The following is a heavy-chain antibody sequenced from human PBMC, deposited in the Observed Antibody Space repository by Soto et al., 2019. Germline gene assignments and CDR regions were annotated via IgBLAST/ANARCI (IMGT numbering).Heavy chain of an antibody. V-gene: IGHV3-66*01. D-gene: IGHD4-17*01. CDR2: IYSGGST. CDR3: ARSPPPYGDRDY. Sequence: GGSLRLSCAASGFTFSSNYMSWVRQAPGKGLEWVSVIYSGGSTYYADSVKGRFTISRDNSKNTLYLQMNSLRAEDTAVYYCARSPPPYGDRDYWGQGTLVTVSS. CDR1: GFTFSSNY. J-gene: IGHJ4*02.